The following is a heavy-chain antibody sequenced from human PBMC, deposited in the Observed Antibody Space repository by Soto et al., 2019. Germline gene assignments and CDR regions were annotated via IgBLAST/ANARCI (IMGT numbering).Heavy chain of an antibody. D-gene: IGHD3-10*01. V-gene: IGHV3-23*01. Sequence: VGSLRLSCAASGFTFSSYAMSWVRQAPGKGLEWVSAISGSGGSTYYADSVRGRFTISRDNSKNTLYLQMNSLRAEDTAVYYCAKALWFGELLSSGMDVWGQGTTVTVSS. CDR1: GFTFSSYA. CDR2: ISGSGGST. J-gene: IGHJ6*02. CDR3: AKALWFGELLSSGMDV.